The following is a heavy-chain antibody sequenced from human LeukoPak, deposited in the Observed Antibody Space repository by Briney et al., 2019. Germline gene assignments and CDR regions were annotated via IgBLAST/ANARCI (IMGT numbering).Heavy chain of an antibody. CDR2: IYHSGST. J-gene: IGHJ4*02. V-gene: IGHV4-30-2*01. Sequence: PSETLSLTCTVSGGSISSGGYYWSWLRQPPGKGLEWLGYIYHSGSTYYNPSLKSRVTISVDRSKNQFSLKLSSVAAADTAVYYCARVSIVAGTIFDYWGQGTLVTVSS. CDR3: ARVSIVAGTIFDY. CDR1: GGSISSGGYY. D-gene: IGHD6-19*01.